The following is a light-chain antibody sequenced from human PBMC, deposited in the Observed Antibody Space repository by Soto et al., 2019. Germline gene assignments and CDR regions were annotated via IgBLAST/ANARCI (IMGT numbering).Light chain of an antibody. CDR3: QQYYDLPIT. CDR1: QDIDKF. CDR2: DAS. Sequence: DIQMTQSPSTLSGSVGDRVTITCQASQDIDKFLNWYQQKPGKAPKLLIDDASNLETGVPSRFSGSGSGTDFTFIISSLQSEDIATYYCQQYYDLPITFGQGTRLEIK. V-gene: IGKV1-33*01. J-gene: IGKJ5*01.